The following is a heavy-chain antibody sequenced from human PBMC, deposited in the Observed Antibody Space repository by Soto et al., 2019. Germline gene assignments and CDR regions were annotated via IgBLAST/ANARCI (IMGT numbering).Heavy chain of an antibody. CDR3: ARGVITIFGVVSFWFDP. CDR1: GGTFSSYA. V-gene: IGHV1-69*13. J-gene: IGHJ5*02. Sequence: SVKVSCKASGGTFSSYAISWVRQAPGQGLEWMGGIIPIFGTANYAQKFQGRVTITADESTSTAYMELSSLRSEDTAMYYCARGVITIFGVVSFWFDPWGQGTLVTVSS. D-gene: IGHD3-3*01. CDR2: IIPIFGTA.